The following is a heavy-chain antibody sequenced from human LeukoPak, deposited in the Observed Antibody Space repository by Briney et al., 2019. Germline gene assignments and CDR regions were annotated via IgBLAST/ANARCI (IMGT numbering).Heavy chain of an antibody. J-gene: IGHJ4*02. V-gene: IGHV3-66*02. CDR3: ARDAPWGGDDY. D-gene: IGHD3-16*01. Sequence: GGSLRLSCAASGFTVSSNYMSWVRQAPGKGLEWVSVIYSGGSTYYADSVKGRFTISRDNSKNTLYLQMNSLRAEDTDVYYCARDAPWGGDDYWGQGTLVTVSS. CDR2: IYSGGST. CDR1: GFTVSSNY.